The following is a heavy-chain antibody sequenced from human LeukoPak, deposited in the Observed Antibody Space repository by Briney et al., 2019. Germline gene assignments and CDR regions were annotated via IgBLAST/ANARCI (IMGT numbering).Heavy chain of an antibody. Sequence: GGSLRLSCAASGFTFSSYAMSWVRQVPGKGLEWVSAISGSGGSTYYADSVKGRFTISRDNSKNTLYLQMNSLRAEDTAVYYCAKQTTFPGSYHLANFDYWGQGTLVTVSS. CDR2: ISGSGGST. J-gene: IGHJ4*02. V-gene: IGHV3-23*01. D-gene: IGHD3-10*01. CDR3: AKQTTFPGSYHLANFDY. CDR1: GFTFSSYA.